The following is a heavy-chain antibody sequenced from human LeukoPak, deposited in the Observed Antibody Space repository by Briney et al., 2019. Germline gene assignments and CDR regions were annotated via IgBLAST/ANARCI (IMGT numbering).Heavy chain of an antibody. V-gene: IGHV4-34*01. J-gene: IGHJ4*02. CDR3: ARGRNLTTLGGAAAGFLDS. CDR2: INHSGST. CDR1: GGSFSGYY. Sequence: SETLSLTCGVNGGSFSGYYWNWIRQTPGKGLEWTGEINHSGSTNYNPSLKRRVTISVDTSQKQFSLRLTSVTAADTAVYYCARGRNLTTLGGAAAGFLDSWGQGTLVTVSS. D-gene: IGHD6-13*01.